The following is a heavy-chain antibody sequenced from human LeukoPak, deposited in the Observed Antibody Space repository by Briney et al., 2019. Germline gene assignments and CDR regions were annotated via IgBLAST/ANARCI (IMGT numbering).Heavy chain of an antibody. D-gene: IGHD5-18*01. J-gene: IGHJ4*02. Sequence: GGSLRLSCAASGFTFSSYSMNWVRQAPGKGLEWVSYISSSSSTIYYADSVKGRFTISRDNAKNSLYLQMNSLRAEDTAVYYCARVLTRGYSYGSPFDYWGQGTLVTVSS. V-gene: IGHV3-48*01. CDR1: GFTFSSYS. CDR3: ARVLTRGYSYGSPFDY. CDR2: ISSSSSTI.